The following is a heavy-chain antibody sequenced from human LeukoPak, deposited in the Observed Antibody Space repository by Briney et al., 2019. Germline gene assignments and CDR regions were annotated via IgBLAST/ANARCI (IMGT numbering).Heavy chain of an antibody. V-gene: IGHV1-2*02. CDR3: ARDWRGSYFPDF. CDR2: INPNSGDT. Sequence: GASVKVSCKASGYSLTDYYMHWVRQAPGQGLEWMVWINPNSGDTNYAQKFQGRVTMTRDTSVSTAYMELSRLTSDDTAVYYCARDWRGSYFPDFWGQGTLVTVSS. D-gene: IGHD1-26*01. J-gene: IGHJ4*02. CDR1: GYSLTDYY.